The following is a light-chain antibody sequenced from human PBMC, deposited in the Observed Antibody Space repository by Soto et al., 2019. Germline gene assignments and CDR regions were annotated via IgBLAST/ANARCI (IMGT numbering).Light chain of an antibody. CDR1: SSNIGSNP. J-gene: IGLJ1*01. Sequence: QSVLTQPPSASVTPGQRVTISSSGSSSNIGSNPVSWYQQRPGTAPKLLIYDNDERPSGVPVRFSGSKSATSASLAISGLQSEDEGDYYCATWDDSRNGYVFGPGTKVTVL. CDR2: DND. V-gene: IGLV1-44*01. CDR3: ATWDDSRNGYV.